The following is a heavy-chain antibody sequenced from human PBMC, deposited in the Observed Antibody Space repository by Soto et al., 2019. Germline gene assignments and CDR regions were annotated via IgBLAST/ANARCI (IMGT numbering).Heavy chain of an antibody. CDR2: INMDGSST. CDR1: EFTFSSDW. Sequence: GGSLRLSCGASEFTFSSDWMHWVRQAAGKGLVWVSRINMDGSSTNYADSVKGRFTISRDNAKNTLYLQMNSLRADDTAVYYCARGPRSVYGNDYWGQGALVTVSS. D-gene: IGHD4-4*01. J-gene: IGHJ4*02. CDR3: ARGPRSVYGNDY. V-gene: IGHV3-74*01.